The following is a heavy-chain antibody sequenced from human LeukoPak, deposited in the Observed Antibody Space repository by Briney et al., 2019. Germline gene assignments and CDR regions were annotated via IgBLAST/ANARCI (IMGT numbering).Heavy chain of an antibody. CDR2: ISGSGART. V-gene: IGHV3-23*01. J-gene: IGHJ4*02. D-gene: IGHD5-24*01. CDR3: ARFKDGYNRFDS. Sequence: GGSLRLSCAASGFTFSSYSMHWVRQAPGKGLEWVSGISGSGARTYYADSVKGRFTISRDNSKNTLYLQMNSLRAEDTAVYYCARFKDGYNRFDSWGQGTLVTVSS. CDR1: GFTFSSYS.